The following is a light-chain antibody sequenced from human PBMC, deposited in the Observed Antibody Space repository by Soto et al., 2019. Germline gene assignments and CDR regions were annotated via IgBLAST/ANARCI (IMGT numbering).Light chain of an antibody. CDR1: QSVSSS. CDR2: SAS. Sequence: EIVLTQSPATLSLSPGERATLSCRASQSVSSSLAWYQQKAGQAPRLLIYSASYRATGIPARFSGSGSGTDFSLTISSLEPEDFAVYYCQQRSNWPRTFGQGTKVEIK. CDR3: QQRSNWPRT. V-gene: IGKV3-11*01. J-gene: IGKJ1*01.